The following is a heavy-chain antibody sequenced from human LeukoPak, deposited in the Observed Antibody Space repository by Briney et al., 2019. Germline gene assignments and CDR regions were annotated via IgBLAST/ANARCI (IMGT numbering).Heavy chain of an antibody. J-gene: IGHJ4*02. D-gene: IGHD4-23*01. Sequence: GASVKVSCKASGGTFSSYAISWVRQAPGQGLGWMGRIIPIFGIANYAQKFQGRVTITADKSTSTAYMELSSLRSEDTAVYYCARNYYGGDDYWGQGTLVTVSS. V-gene: IGHV1-69*04. CDR2: IIPIFGIA. CDR1: GGTFSSYA. CDR3: ARNYYGGDDY.